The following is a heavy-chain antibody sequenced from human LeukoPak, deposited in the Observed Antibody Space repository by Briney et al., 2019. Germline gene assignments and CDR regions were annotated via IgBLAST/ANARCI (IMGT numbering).Heavy chain of an antibody. CDR1: GDSINNYY. V-gene: IGHV4-59*08. J-gene: IGHJ2*01. CDR2: IFYSGGT. CDR3: ARPEGDSSSSGGSYWYFDL. D-gene: IGHD6-6*01. Sequence: PSETLSLTCTVSGDSINNYYWSWIRQPPGKGLEWIGYIFYSGGTKYNPSLKSRVAISIDTSKNQFSLKLSSVTAADTAVYYCARPEGDSSSSGGSYWYFDLWGRGTLVTVSS.